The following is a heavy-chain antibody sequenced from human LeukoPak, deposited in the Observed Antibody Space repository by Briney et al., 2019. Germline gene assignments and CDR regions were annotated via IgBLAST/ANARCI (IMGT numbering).Heavy chain of an antibody. D-gene: IGHD3-10*01. J-gene: IGHJ4*02. CDR3: AKEEGWGVNVFDY. CDR1: GFTFSSYA. CDR2: ISYDGSNK. V-gene: IGHV3-30-3*01. Sequence: GGSLRLSCAASGFTFSSYAMHWVRQAPGKGLEWVAVISYDGSNKYYADSVKGRFTISRDNAKNSLYLQMDSLSAEDTAVYYCAKEEGWGVNVFDYWGQGALVTVSS.